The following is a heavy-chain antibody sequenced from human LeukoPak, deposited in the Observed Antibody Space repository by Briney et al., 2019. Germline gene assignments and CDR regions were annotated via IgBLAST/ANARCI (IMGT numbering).Heavy chain of an antibody. CDR2: IYTSGST. D-gene: IGHD3-22*01. V-gene: IGHV4-4*07. Sequence: SETLSLTCTVSGGSISSYYWSWIRQPAGKGLEWIGRIYTSGSTNYNPSLKSRVTMSVDTSKNQFSLKLSSVTAADTAVYYCARDRSSGYHLDYYYGMDVWGQGTTVTVSS. CDR3: ARDRSSGYHLDYYYGMDV. J-gene: IGHJ6*02. CDR1: GGSISSYY.